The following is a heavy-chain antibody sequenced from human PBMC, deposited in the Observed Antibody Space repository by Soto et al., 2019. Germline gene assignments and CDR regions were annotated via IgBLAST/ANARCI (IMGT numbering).Heavy chain of an antibody. CDR1: GFTFSRYG. J-gene: IGHJ6*02. Sequence: QVQLVESGGGVVQPGRSLRLSCAASGFTFSRYGMHWVRQAPGQGLEWVAVVWYEGSNKYYGDSVRGRFSISRDNSKNTLYLQMNSLRAEDTAVYYCAKDTNYYGVDVWGQGTTVTVSS. CDR2: VWYEGSNK. V-gene: IGHV3-33*06. CDR3: AKDTNYYGVDV.